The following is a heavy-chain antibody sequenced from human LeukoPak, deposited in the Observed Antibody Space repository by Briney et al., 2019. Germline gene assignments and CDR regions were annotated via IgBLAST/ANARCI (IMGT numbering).Heavy chain of an antibody. D-gene: IGHD3-16*01. CDR1: GGSITSGDYY. V-gene: IGHV4-30-4*01. J-gene: IGHJ3*02. CDR3: ARDPSWGGLGDGFDI. Sequence: PSETLSLTCTVSGGSITSGDYYWSWIRQPPGKGLEWIGYIYYTGSTYYNPSLKSRVTISVDTSKNQFSLKLSSVTAADTAVYYCARDPSWGGLGDGFDIWGQGTMVTVSS. CDR2: IYYTGST.